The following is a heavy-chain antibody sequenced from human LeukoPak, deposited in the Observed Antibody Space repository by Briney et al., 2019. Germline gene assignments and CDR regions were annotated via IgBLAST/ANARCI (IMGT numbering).Heavy chain of an antibody. Sequence: GASVKVSCKASGYTFTGYYMHWVRQAPGQGLEWMGWINPNSGGTNYAQKFQGRVTMTRDTSISTAYMELSRLRSDDTAVYYCARDLDTRGVWMAWWGQGTLVTVSS. CDR3: ARDLDTRGVWMAW. CDR2: INPNSGGT. CDR1: GYTFTGYY. V-gene: IGHV1-2*02. J-gene: IGHJ4*02. D-gene: IGHD2-8*01.